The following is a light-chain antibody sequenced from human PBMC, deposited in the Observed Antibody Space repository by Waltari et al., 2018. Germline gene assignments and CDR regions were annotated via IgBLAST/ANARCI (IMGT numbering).Light chain of an antibody. Sequence: QSAPTQPASVSGSPGQSITLSCSGSTNDDWSRNLVSWSQQRPGAAPQLLIYEATKRPSGVSNRFSGSKSGNTASLTISGLQAEDEAIYFCCSYGGHSTWLFGGGTKLTVL. CDR3: CSYGGHSTWL. CDR1: TNDDWSRNL. V-gene: IGLV2-23*01. J-gene: IGLJ3*02. CDR2: EAT.